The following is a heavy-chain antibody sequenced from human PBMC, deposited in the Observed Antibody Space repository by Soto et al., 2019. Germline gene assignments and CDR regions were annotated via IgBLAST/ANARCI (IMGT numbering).Heavy chain of an antibody. V-gene: IGHV1-18*01. J-gene: IGHJ5*02. D-gene: IGHD3-3*01. CDR3: ARDPHEYWTSYWFDP. CDR2: ISEYDGKT. CDR1: GYNFNIYG. Sequence: QVQLVQSGAEVKKPGASVKVSCRASGYNFNIYGINWVRQAPGQGLEWLGWISEYDGKTTYAEKFQGRVTMTTDASTSTAYMELRSLRSDDTAVYYCARDPHEYWTSYWFDPWGQGTLVTVSS.